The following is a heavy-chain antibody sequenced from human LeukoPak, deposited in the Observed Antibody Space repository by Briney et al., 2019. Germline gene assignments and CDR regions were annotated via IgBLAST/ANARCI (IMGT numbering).Heavy chain of an antibody. CDR3: ARFEGYYDILTGYSGHYDY. V-gene: IGHV4-4*07. D-gene: IGHD3-9*01. Sequence: PSETLSLTRTVSGNSFGNYYWSWIRQPAGKGLEWIGRIYTSGSTTYNPSLKSRVTMSVDTSKNQFSLKLSSVTAADTAVYYCARFEGYYDILTGYSGHYDYWGQGTLVTVSS. J-gene: IGHJ4*02. CDR2: IYTSGST. CDR1: GNSFGNYY.